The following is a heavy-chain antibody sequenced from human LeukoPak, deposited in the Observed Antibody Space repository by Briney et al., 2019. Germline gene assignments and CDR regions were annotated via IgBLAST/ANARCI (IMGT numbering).Heavy chain of an antibody. J-gene: IGHJ5*02. Sequence: ASVKVSCKASGYTFTSYGISWVRQAPGQGLEWMGWISAYNGNTNYAQKLQGRVTMTTDTSTSTAYMELRSLRSDDTAVYYCARDTVIAVDSGWFDPWGQGTLVTVSS. CDR1: GYTFTSYG. V-gene: IGHV1-18*01. CDR3: ARDTVIAVDSGWFDP. D-gene: IGHD6-19*01. CDR2: ISAYNGNT.